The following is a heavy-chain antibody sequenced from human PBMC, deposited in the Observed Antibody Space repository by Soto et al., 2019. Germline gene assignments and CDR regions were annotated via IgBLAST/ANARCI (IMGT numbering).Heavy chain of an antibody. J-gene: IGHJ4*02. CDR3: ARDRNGYNSGPLDY. CDR1: GFTFSSYG. CDR2: IWYDGSAK. D-gene: IGHD5-12*01. V-gene: IGHV3-33*01. Sequence: QVQLVESGGGVVQPGRSLRLSCAASGFTFSSYGMHWVRQAPGKGLEWVAVIWYDGSAKYYGDSVKGRFTIARDNSKNTLYPQLNSLRAEDTAVDYCARDRNGYNSGPLDYWGQGNLVTVSS.